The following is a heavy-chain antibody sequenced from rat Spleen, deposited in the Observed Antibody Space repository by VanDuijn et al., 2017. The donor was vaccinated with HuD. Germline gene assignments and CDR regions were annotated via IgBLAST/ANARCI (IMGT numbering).Heavy chain of an antibody. CDR1: GFTFSDYN. D-gene: IGHD1-4*01. CDR2: ISYEGNIT. J-gene: IGHJ4*01. V-gene: IGHV5S10*01. CDR3: ETDGTTRGVMDA. Sequence: EVQLVESGGGLVQPGRSLKLSCAASGFTFSDYNMAWVRQAPKKGLEWVASISYEGNITYYGDSVKGRFTISRDNAKSTLYLQMDSLRSEETATYYCETDGTTRGVMDAWGQGASVTVSS.